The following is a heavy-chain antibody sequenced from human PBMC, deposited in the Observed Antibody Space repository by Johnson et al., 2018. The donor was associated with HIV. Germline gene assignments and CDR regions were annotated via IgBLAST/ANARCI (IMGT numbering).Heavy chain of an antibody. CDR2: MSYNASNK. CDR1: GFNFSNDA. J-gene: IGHJ3*01. V-gene: IGHV3-30*04. CDR3: YCTEHFGAGSESKGTFDA. D-gene: IGHD3-10*01. Sequence: QVQLVESGGGVVQPGRSLRLPCAASGFNFSNDAIHWVRQAPGKGLEWVAIMSYNASNKYYADSVKGRFTISRDNSKNTLYLQMSSLRQDDTAVYSCYCTEHFGAGSESKGTFDAWGQGTMVTVSS.